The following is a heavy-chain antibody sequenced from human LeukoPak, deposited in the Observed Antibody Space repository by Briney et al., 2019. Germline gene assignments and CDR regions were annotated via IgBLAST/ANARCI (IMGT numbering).Heavy chain of an antibody. CDR1: GGSISSSSYY. CDR2: IYYSGST. Sequence: PSETLSLTCTVSGGSISSSSYYWGWIRQPPGKGLEWIGSIYYSGSTYYNPSLKSRVTISVDTSKNQFSLKLSSVTAADTAVYYCAKTLRNAEYFQHWGQGTLVTVSS. J-gene: IGHJ1*01. CDR3: AKTLRNAEYFQH. V-gene: IGHV4-39*01.